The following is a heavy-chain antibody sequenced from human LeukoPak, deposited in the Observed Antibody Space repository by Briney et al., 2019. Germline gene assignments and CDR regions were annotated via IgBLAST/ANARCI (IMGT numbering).Heavy chain of an antibody. J-gene: IGHJ6*02. CDR1: GFTFSSSG. D-gene: IGHD2-2*01. CDR3: AKDQRTMTRRMDV. V-gene: IGHV3-30*18. CDR2: ISYDGSGQ. Sequence: GGSLRLSCAASGFTFSSSGMNWVRQAPGKGLEWVAVISYDGSGQYYADSLKGRFTISRDNSKNTLYLQMNSLRVEDTAVYYCAKDQRTMTRRMDVWGQGTTVTVSS.